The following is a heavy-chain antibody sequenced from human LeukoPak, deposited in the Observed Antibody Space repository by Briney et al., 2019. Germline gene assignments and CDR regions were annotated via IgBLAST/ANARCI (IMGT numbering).Heavy chain of an antibody. D-gene: IGHD5-18*01. CDR1: GLTFGNAW. Sequence: GGSRTLSCAASGLTFGNAWMSWVRQAPGKGLEWVARIISKTSGGTTDYAAPVKGRFTISRDDSKTTLYLQMNSLKTEDTAVYYCTTYRYNYGSTGYSYFDFWGQGTLVTVSS. CDR3: TTYRYNYGSTGYSYFDF. J-gene: IGHJ4*02. CDR2: IISKTSGGTT. V-gene: IGHV3-15*01.